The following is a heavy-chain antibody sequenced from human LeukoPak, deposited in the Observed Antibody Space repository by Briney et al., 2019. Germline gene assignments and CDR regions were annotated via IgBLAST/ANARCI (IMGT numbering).Heavy chain of an antibody. V-gene: IGHV1-18*01. Sequence: ASVKVSCKASGYTFTSYGISWVRQAPGQGLEWMGWISAYNGNTNYAQKLQGRVTMTTDTSTSTAYMELRSLRSDDTAVYYCARDYYDSSGYYYVFALVRIFDYWGQGTLVNGSS. CDR2: ISAYNGNT. D-gene: IGHD3-22*01. CDR1: GYTFTSYG. J-gene: IGHJ4*02. CDR3: ARDYYDSSGYYYVFALVRIFDY.